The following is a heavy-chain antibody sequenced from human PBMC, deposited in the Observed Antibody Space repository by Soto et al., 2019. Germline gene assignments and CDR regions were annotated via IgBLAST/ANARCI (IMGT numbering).Heavy chain of an antibody. CDR3: AREDYGDYGGYFDY. CDR1: GGSIRTGGYS. J-gene: IGHJ4*02. CDR2: TYHSGNP. D-gene: IGHD4-17*01. Sequence: QLQLQESGSGLVKPSQTLSLTCTVSGGSIRTGGYSWSWIRQPPGKGLEWIGNTYHSGNPYYNPPRQRRVTISVDGSTNQFSLKVSSVTAADTAVYYCAREDYGDYGGYFDYWGQGSLVTVSS. V-gene: IGHV4-30-2*01.